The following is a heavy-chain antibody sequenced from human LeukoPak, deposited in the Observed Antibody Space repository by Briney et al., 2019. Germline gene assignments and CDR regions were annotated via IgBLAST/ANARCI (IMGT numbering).Heavy chain of an antibody. J-gene: IGHJ4*02. D-gene: IGHD3-10*01. Sequence: GRSLRLSCAASGFTFSSYGMHWVRQATGKGLEWVAVVWYDGSNKYYADSVKGRFTISRDNSKNTLYLQMNSLRAEDTAVYYCARGSGSSFDYWGQGTLVTVSS. CDR3: ARGSGSSFDY. CDR1: GFTFSSYG. CDR2: VWYDGSNK. V-gene: IGHV3-33*01.